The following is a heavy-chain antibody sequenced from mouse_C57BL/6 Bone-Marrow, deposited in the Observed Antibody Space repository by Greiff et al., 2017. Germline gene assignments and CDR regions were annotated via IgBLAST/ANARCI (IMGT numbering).Heavy chain of an antibody. CDR2: FRNKANNHAT. CDR3: NRPRRYAFAY. Sequence: VQLQEPGGGLVQPGGSMKLSCAASGFTFSDAWMDWVRQSPEKGLEWVAEFRNKANNHATYYAESVKGRFTISTDDNKSCVYLQMNNLRAEDTGIYYCNRPRRYAFAYGGQGTVITVSA. CDR1: GFTFSDAW. V-gene: IGHV6-6*01. J-gene: IGHJ3*01.